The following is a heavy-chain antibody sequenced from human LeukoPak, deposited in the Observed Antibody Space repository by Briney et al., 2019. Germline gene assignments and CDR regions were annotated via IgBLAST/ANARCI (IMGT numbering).Heavy chain of an antibody. CDR2: ISSSNTI. Sequence: GGSLRLSCAASGFTFSSYTLHWVRQAPGEGLEWVSQISSSNTIHYADSVKGRFTISRDNSKNTLYLQMNSLRAEDTAVYYCAKAQVLVSGRKNKRNPLGSYYGSGSYWVGAFDIWGQGTMVTVSS. CDR1: GFTFSSYT. CDR3: AKAQVLVSGRKNKRNPLGSYYGSGSYWVGAFDI. D-gene: IGHD3-10*01. V-gene: IGHV3-48*01. J-gene: IGHJ3*02.